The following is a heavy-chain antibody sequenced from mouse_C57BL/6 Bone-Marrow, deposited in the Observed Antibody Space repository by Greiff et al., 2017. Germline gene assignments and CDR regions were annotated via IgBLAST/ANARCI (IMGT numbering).Heavy chain of an antibody. V-gene: IGHV1-59*01. CDR2: IDPSDSYT. CDR1: GYTFTSYW. Sequence: VQLQQPGAELVRPGTSVKLSCKASGYTFTSYWMHWVKQRPGQGLEWIGVIDPSDSYTNYNQKFKGKATLTVDTSSSTAYMQLSSLTSEDSAVYYCAYDGYLAWFAYWGQGTLVTVSA. CDR3: AYDGYLAWFAY. D-gene: IGHD2-3*01. J-gene: IGHJ3*01.